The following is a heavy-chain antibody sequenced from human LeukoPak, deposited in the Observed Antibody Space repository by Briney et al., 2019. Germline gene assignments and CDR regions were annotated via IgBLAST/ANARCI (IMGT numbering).Heavy chain of an antibody. Sequence: ASVKVCCKTSGYTFSGYYIHWVRQAPAQGLEWLGRIDPKSGGTSFAHNFQGRVTMTTDTSISTVYMDLSSLRSDDTAVYYCARDSRVSADYWGQGTLVTVSS. D-gene: IGHD2-8*01. J-gene: IGHJ4*02. CDR3: ARDSRVSADY. CDR2: IDPKSGGT. V-gene: IGHV1-2*06. CDR1: GYTFSGYY.